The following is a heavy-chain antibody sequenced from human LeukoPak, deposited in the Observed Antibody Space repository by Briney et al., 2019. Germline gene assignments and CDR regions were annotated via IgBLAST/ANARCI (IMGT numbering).Heavy chain of an antibody. J-gene: IGHJ6*02. V-gene: IGHV4-59*01. CDR2: IYYSGST. Sequence: SETLSLTCTVSGGSISSYYWSWIRQPPGKGLEWIGYIYYSGSTNYNPSLKSRVTISVDTSKNQFSLKLSSVTAADTAVYYCARHGSSWYDNYYYYYGMDVWGQGTTVTVSS. D-gene: IGHD6-13*01. CDR3: ARHGSSWYDNYYYYYGMDV. CDR1: GGSISSYY.